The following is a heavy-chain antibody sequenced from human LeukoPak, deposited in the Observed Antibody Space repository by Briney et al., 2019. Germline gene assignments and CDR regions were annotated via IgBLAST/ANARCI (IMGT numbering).Heavy chain of an antibody. J-gene: IGHJ4*02. V-gene: IGHV4-30-2*01. CDR1: GGSISSGGYS. CDR3: ARGVPPHLFFDY. CDR2: IYHSGST. Sequence: SQTLSLTCSVSGGSISSGGYSWSWIRQPPGKGLEWIGYIYHSGSTYYNPSLGSRVTISVDRSNNQFSLKLSSVTAADTAVYYCARGVPPHLFFDYWGQGTLVTVSS. D-gene: IGHD6-6*01.